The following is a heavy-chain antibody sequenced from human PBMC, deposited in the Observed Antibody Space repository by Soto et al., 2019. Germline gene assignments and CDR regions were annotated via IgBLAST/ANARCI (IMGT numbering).Heavy chain of an antibody. CDR1: GGSFSGYY. CDR3: ARGRDYYGSGSVDY. V-gene: IGHV4-34*01. Sequence: PSETLSLTCAVYGGSFSGYYWSWIRQPPGKGLEWIGEINHSGSTNYNPSLKSRVTISVDTSKNQFSLKLSSVTAADTAVCYCARGRDYYGSGSVDYWGQGTLVTVSS. J-gene: IGHJ4*02. CDR2: INHSGST. D-gene: IGHD3-10*01.